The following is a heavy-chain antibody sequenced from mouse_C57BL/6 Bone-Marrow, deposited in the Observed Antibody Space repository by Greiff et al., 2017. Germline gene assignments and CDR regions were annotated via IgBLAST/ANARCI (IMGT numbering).Heavy chain of an antibody. CDR3: ARGNRGAY. J-gene: IGHJ3*01. CDR2: IDPSDSET. V-gene: IGHV1-52*01. CDR1: GYTFTSYW. Sequence: QVKLQQPGAELVRPGSSVKLSCKASGYTFTSYWMHWVKQRPIKGLEWIGNIDPSDSETHYNQKFKDQATFTVDKASSTAYMQISSLTSEDSAVYYCARGNRGAYWGQGTLVTVSA.